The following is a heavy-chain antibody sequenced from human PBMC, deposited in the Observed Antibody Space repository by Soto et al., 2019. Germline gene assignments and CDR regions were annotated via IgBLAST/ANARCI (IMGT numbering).Heavy chain of an antibody. D-gene: IGHD6-13*01. CDR2: TYYRSKWYN. J-gene: IGHJ6*02. Sequence: SQTLSLTCAISGDSVSSNSAAWNWIRQSPSRGLEWLGRTYYRSKWYNDYAVSVKSRITINPDTSKNQFSLQLNSVTPEDTAVYYCARESGQYSSSWDCYYYGMDVWGQGTTVTVSS. V-gene: IGHV6-1*01. CDR1: GDSVSSNSAA. CDR3: ARESGQYSSSWDCYYYGMDV.